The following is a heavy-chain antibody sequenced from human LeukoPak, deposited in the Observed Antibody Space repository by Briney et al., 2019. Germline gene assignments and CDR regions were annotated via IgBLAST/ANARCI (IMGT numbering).Heavy chain of an antibody. J-gene: IGHJ4*02. CDR1: GFTFSDHY. D-gene: IGHD3-3*02. V-gene: IGHV3-72*01. Sequence: QAGGSLRLSCAASGFTFSDHYMDWVRQAPGKELEWVGRGRNKASGYTTEYAASVRGRFTISSDDSENSLYLQMNSLTTEDTAVYYCVRDSIYYYIDYWGQGTLVTVSS. CDR3: VRDSIYYYIDY. CDR2: GRNKASGYTT.